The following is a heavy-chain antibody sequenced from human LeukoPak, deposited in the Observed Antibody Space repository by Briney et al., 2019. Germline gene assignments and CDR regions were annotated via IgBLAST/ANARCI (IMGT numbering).Heavy chain of an antibody. J-gene: IGHJ4*02. V-gene: IGHV3-23*01. CDR3: AKADSAYYFDY. CDR1: GFTFTTYA. CDR2: ISGSGGST. Sequence: GGSLRLSCAASGFTFTTYAMSWVRQAPGKGLEWVSAISGSGGSTYYADSVKGRFTISRDNSKNTLYLQMNSLRTEDTAVYYCAKADSAYYFDYWGQGTLVTVSS. D-gene: IGHD4-11*01.